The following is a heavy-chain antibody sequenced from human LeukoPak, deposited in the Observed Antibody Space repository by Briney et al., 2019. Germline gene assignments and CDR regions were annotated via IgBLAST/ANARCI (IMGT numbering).Heavy chain of an antibody. CDR2: IYYSGST. J-gene: IGHJ4*02. CDR3: ASRVAGSAYRDY. D-gene: IGHD3-22*01. V-gene: IGHV4-39*01. Sequence: SETLSLTCTVSTGSISSGSHYWGWIRQPPGKGLEWIGNIYYSGSTTYNPSLKSRVTISVDTSKNQFSLNLSSLPPAATVEYYCASRVAGSAYRDYWGQGTLVSVSS. CDR1: TGSISSGSHY.